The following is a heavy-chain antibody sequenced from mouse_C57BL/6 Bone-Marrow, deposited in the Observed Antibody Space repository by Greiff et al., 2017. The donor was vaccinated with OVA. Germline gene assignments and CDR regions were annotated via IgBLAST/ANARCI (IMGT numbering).Heavy chain of an antibody. J-gene: IGHJ3*01. CDR1: GFTFSSYA. CDR3: ARDDYGSSYPAWFAY. D-gene: IGHD1-1*01. Sequence: EVKVEESGGGLVKPGGSLKLSCAASGFTFSSYAMSWVRQTPEKRLEWVATISDGGSYTYYPDNVKGRFTISRDNAKNNLYLQMSHLKSEDTAMYYCARDDYGSSYPAWFAYWGQGTLVTVSA. CDR2: ISDGGSYT. V-gene: IGHV5-4*01.